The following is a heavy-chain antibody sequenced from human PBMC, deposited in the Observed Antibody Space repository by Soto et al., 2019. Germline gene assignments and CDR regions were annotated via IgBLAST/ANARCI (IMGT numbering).Heavy chain of an antibody. CDR1: GYSFTSYW. V-gene: IGHV5-51*01. J-gene: IGHJ6*02. CDR2: IYPGDSDT. Sequence: GESLKISCKGSGYSFTSYWIGWVRQMPGKGLEWMGIIYPGDSDTRYSPSFQGQVTISADKSISTAYLQWSSLKASDTAMYYCARWTYYYDSSGDPAYYYGMDVWGQGTTVTVSS. CDR3: ARWTYYYDSSGDPAYYYGMDV. D-gene: IGHD3-22*01.